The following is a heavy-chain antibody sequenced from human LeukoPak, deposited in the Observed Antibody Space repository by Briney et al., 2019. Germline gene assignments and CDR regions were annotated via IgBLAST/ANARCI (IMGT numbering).Heavy chain of an antibody. Sequence: GGSLRLSCAASGFTFSSYWMHWVRQAPGKGLVWVSRINSDGSSTSYADSVKGRFTLSRDNAKNSLYLQMNSLRAEDTAVYYCARDGYCSGSSCYSTTDYWGQGTLVTVSS. CDR1: GFTFSSYW. V-gene: IGHV3-74*01. CDR3: ARDGYCSGSSCYSTTDY. D-gene: IGHD2-15*01. J-gene: IGHJ4*02. CDR2: INSDGSST.